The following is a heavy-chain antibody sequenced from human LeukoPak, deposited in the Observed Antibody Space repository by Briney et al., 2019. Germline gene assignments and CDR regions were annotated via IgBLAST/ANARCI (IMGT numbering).Heavy chain of an antibody. D-gene: IGHD3-10*01. V-gene: IGHV3-30*03. CDR1: GFTFSSYG. CDR2: ISYDGSNK. J-gene: IGHJ4*02. Sequence: GGSLRLSWAASGFTFSSYGMHWVRQAPGKWLEWVAVISYDGSNKYYAAPVKGRLTISRDNSKNTLYLQMNSLRAEGTAVYYCATDRRGSNDYWGQGTLVTVSS. CDR3: ATDRRGSNDY.